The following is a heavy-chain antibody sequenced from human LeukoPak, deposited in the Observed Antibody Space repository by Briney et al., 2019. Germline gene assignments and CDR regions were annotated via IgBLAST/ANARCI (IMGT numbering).Heavy chain of an antibody. CDR3: ARAESGYSSSWYYYYYMDV. D-gene: IGHD6-13*01. Sequence: LVKVSCKASGYTFTGYYMHWVRQAPGQELEWMGWINPNSGGTNYAQKFQGRVTMTRDTSISTAYMELSRLRSDDTAVYYCARAESGYSSSWYYYYYMDVWGKGTTVTISS. J-gene: IGHJ6*03. V-gene: IGHV1-2*02. CDR2: INPNSGGT. CDR1: GYTFTGYY.